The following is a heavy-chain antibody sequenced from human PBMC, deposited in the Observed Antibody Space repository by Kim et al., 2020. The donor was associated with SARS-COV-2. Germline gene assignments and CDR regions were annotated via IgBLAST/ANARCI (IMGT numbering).Heavy chain of an antibody. D-gene: IGHD2-8*01. J-gene: IGHJ4*02. V-gene: IGHV3-33*01. CDR1: GFTFSSYG. Sequence: GGSLRLSCAASGFTFSSYGMHWVRQAPGKGLEWVAVIWYDGSNKYYADSVKGRFTISRDNSKNTLYLQMNSLRAEDTAVYYCARSSQDIVLMVWGQGTLVTVSS. CDR2: IWYDGSNK. CDR3: ARSSQDIVLMV.